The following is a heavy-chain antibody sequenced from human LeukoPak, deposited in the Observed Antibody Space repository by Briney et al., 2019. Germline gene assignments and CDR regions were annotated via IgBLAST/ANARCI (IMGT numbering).Heavy chain of an antibody. CDR1: GGTFSSYA. D-gene: IGHD6-6*01. Sequence: ASVKVSCKASGGTFSSYAISWVRQAPGQGLEWMGIINPSGGSTSYAQKFQGRVTMTRDTSTSTVYMELSSLRSEDTAVYYCARDGASSSGSSGYWGQGTLVTVSS. CDR2: INPSGGST. J-gene: IGHJ4*02. V-gene: IGHV1-46*01. CDR3: ARDGASSSGSSGY.